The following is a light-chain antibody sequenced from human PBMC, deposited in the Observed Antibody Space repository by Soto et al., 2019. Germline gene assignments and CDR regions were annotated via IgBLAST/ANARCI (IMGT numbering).Light chain of an antibody. CDR1: SSNIGSNT. Sequence: SLLTQPPSASGTPGQRVTISCSGSSSNIGSNTVNWYQQLPGTAPKLLIYSNNQRPSGVPDRFSGSKSGTSASLAISGLQSEDEADYYCAAWDDSLNGWVFGTGTKVTVL. J-gene: IGLJ1*01. CDR3: AAWDDSLNGWV. CDR2: SNN. V-gene: IGLV1-44*01.